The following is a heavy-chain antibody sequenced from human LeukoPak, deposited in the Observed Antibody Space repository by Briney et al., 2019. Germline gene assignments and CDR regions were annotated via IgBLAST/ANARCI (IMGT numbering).Heavy chain of an antibody. J-gene: IGHJ6*02. D-gene: IGHD3-3*01. V-gene: IGHV3-11*01. Sequence: PGGSLRLSCAASGFTFSDYYMSWIRQAPGKGLEWVSYISSSGSTIYYADSVKGRFTISRDNAKNSLYLQMNSLRAEDTAVYYCASGFPNYDFWSGLNYYYYYGMDVWGQGTTVTVSS. CDR2: ISSSGSTI. CDR1: GFTFSDYY. CDR3: ASGFPNYDFWSGLNYYYYYGMDV.